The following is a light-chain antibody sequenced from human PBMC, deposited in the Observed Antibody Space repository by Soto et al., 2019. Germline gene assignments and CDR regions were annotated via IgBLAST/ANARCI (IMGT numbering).Light chain of an antibody. CDR1: RSLVASGGNAY. CDR2: KVS. CDR3: MQATQLRT. J-gene: IGKJ5*01. Sequence: EIVLTQTPLLSPVTLGQPASISCRSSRSLVASGGNAYLTWLHQRPGQPPRPLIYKVSQRLSGVPDRFSGSGAGTDFTLHISRVEAEDVGTYFCMQATQLRTFGQGTRLEIK. V-gene: IGKV2-24*01.